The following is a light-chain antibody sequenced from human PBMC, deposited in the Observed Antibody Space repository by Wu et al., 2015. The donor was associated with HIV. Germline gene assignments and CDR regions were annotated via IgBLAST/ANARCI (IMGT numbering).Light chain of an antibody. CDR3: QQRSSWPLYS. Sequence: EVVLTQSPVTLSLSPGGRATLSCRASQIITSSYLAWYQQKPGQAPRLLIYGASYRAPGIPDRVSGSGSGTDFTLTISSLEPEDFAVYYCQQRSSWPLYSFGQGTKLEI. V-gene: IGKV3D-20*02. CDR2: GAS. J-gene: IGKJ2*03. CDR1: QIITSSY.